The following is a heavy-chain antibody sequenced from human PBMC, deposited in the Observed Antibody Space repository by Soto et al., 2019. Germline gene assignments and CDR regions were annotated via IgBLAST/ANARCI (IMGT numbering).Heavy chain of an antibody. CDR2: INPKSGCT. Sequence: ASVKVSCKASGYSFTGYHIPWVRQAPGQGLEWLGPINPKSGCTSTAQKFQGWVTMTTDTSISTASMELTRLTSDDTAIYYCARGDSTDCSNGVCSFFYNHDMDVWGQGTTVTVSS. J-gene: IGHJ6*02. D-gene: IGHD2-8*01. CDR3: ARGDSTDCSNGVCSFFYNHDMDV. V-gene: IGHV1-2*04. CDR1: GYSFTGYH.